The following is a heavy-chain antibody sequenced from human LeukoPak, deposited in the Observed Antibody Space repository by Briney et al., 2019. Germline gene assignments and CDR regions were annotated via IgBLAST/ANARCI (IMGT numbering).Heavy chain of an antibody. D-gene: IGHD3-9*01. V-gene: IGHV1-18*04. CDR1: GYTFTSYY. Sequence: ASVKVSCKASGYTFTSYYMHWVRQAPGQGLEWMGWISAYNGNTNYAQKLQGRVTMTTDTSTSTAYMELRSLRSDDTAVYYCARELNIPFSHWYYDILTGLDAFDIWGQGTMVTVSS. CDR3: ARELNIPFSHWYYDILTGLDAFDI. J-gene: IGHJ3*02. CDR2: ISAYNGNT.